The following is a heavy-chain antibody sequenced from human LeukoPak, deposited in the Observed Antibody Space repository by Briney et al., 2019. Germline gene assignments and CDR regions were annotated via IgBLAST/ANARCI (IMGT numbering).Heavy chain of an antibody. Sequence: GGSLRLSCAPSVFTLSSYWMTWVRQAPGEGLEWVSNINGDGSIENYVHSVRGRFSIFRNNAKDALYLQMNSLGVDDTAIYYCARDPIVGDTGGGDYWGQGTLVTVSS. V-gene: IGHV3-7*01. CDR1: VFTLSSYW. J-gene: IGHJ4*02. D-gene: IGHD1-26*01. CDR3: ARDPIVGDTGGGDY. CDR2: INGDGSIE.